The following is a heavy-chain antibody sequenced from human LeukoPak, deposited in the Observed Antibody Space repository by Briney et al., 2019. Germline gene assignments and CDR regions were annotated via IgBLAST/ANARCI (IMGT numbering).Heavy chain of an antibody. CDR2: INPSGGST. CDR3: ARDLVQLERRGWFDP. V-gene: IGHV1-46*01. J-gene: IGHJ5*02. D-gene: IGHD1-1*01. CDR1: GYTFTSYY. Sequence: GASVKVSCKASGYTFTSYYMHWVRQAPGQGLEWMGIINPSGGSTSYAQKFQGRVTMTGDTSTSTVYMELSSLRSEDTAVYYCARDLVQLERRGWFDPWGQGTLVTVSS.